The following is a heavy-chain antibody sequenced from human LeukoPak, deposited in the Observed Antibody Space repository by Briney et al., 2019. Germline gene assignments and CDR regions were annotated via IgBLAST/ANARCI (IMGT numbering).Heavy chain of an antibody. D-gene: IGHD5-12*01. V-gene: IGHV3-30*18. Sequence: GGSLRLSCAASGFTFSSYGMHWVGQAPGKGLEWVAVISYDGSNKYNADSVKGRFTISRDNPKNTLYLQMNSLRAEDTAVYYCAKSDDIVATIYDYWGQGTLVTVSS. J-gene: IGHJ4*02. CDR1: GFTFSSYG. CDR2: ISYDGSNK. CDR3: AKSDDIVATIYDY.